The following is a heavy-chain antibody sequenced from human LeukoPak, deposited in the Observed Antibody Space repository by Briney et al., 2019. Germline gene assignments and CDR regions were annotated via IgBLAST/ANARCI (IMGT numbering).Heavy chain of an antibody. CDR3: ARDSALYSSGWLFDY. CDR2: IYTSGST. CDR1: GGSISSGSYY. V-gene: IGHV4-61*02. Sequence: PSETLSLTCTVSGGSISSGSYYWRWIRQPAGTGLEWIGRIYTSGSTNYNPSLKSRVTISVDTSKNQFSLKLSSVTAADTAVYYCARDSALYSSGWLFDYWGQGTLVTVSS. D-gene: IGHD6-19*01. J-gene: IGHJ4*02.